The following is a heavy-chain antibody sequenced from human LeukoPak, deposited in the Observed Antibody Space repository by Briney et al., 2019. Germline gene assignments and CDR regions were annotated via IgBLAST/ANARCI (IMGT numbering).Heavy chain of an antibody. D-gene: IGHD6-19*01. CDR2: ISYDGSNK. J-gene: IGHJ6*02. V-gene: IGHV3-30-3*01. CDR1: GFTFSSYA. CDR3: AREVKKVAGTTPKYYYYGMDV. Sequence: GGSLRLSCAASGFTFSSYAMHWVRQAPGKGLEWVAVISYDGSNKYYADSVKGRFTISRDNSKNTLYLQMNSLRAEDTAVYYCAREVKKVAGTTPKYYYYGMDVWGQGTTVTVSS.